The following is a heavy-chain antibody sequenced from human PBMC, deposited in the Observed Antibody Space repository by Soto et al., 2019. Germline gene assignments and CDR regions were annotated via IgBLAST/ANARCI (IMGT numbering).Heavy chain of an antibody. CDR1: GYTFTSYG. CDR3: ARADMSLVWFDP. D-gene: IGHD2-15*01. J-gene: IGHJ5*02. CDR2: ISAYNGNR. Sequence: QVQLVQSGAEVKKPGASVKVSCKSSGYTFTSYGISWVRQAPGQGLEWMGWISAYNGNRNYAQKLQGRVTMTTDTSTSTADMELRSLRSDDTAVYYCARADMSLVWFDPWGQGTLVTVSS. V-gene: IGHV1-18*01.